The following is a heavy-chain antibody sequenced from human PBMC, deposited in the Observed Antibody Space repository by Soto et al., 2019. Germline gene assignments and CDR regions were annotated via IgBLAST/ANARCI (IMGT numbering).Heavy chain of an antibody. Sequence: QVHLVQSGAEVKKPGASVKVSCKGSGYDFTTYGITWVRQAAGQGLEWMAWISAHNGNTDYAQKLQGRVTVTRDTSTSTASMELRSLSSDDTAVYYCARGRYGDYWGQGALVTVSS. J-gene: IGHJ4*02. D-gene: IGHD1-1*01. V-gene: IGHV1-18*01. CDR3: ARGRYGDY. CDR2: ISAHNGNT. CDR1: GYDFTTYG.